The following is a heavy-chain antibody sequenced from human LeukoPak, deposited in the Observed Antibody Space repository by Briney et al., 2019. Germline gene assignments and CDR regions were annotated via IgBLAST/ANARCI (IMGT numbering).Heavy chain of an antibody. V-gene: IGHV4-34*01. CDR3: ARLQGMDTASK. CDR2: INHSGST. D-gene: IGHD5-18*01. CDR1: GGSFSGYY. Sequence: SETLSLTCAVYGGSFSGYYWSWIRQPPGKGPEWIGEINHSGSTNYNPSLKSRVTISVDTSKNQFSLKLSSVTAADTAVYYCARLQGMDTASKWGQGTLVTVSS. J-gene: IGHJ4*02.